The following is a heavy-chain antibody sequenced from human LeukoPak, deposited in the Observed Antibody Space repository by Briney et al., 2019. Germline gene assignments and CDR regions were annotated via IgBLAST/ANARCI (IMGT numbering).Heavy chain of an antibody. D-gene: IGHD3-22*01. CDR3: ASPSSGQSFDI. V-gene: IGHV3-53*01. CDR1: GFTVSSNY. Sequence: SGGSLRLSCAASGFTVSSNYMSWVRQAPGKGLDWVPIIYSGGTTYYADSVKGRFTISRDKSKNTLYLQMNSLRAEDTAVYYCASPSSGQSFDIWGQGTMVTVSS. J-gene: IGHJ3*02. CDR2: IYSGGTT.